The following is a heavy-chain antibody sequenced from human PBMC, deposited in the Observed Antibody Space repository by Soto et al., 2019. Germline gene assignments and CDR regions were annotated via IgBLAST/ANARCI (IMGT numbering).Heavy chain of an antibody. D-gene: IGHD2-2*02. CDR1: GGSISSGGYY. V-gene: IGHV4-31*03. CDR3: ARGGNYCSSTSCYKSYYYYYGMDV. CDR2: IYYSGST. J-gene: IGHJ6*02. Sequence: SETLSLTCTVSGGSISSGGYYWSWIRQHPGKGLEWIGYIYYSGSTYYNPSLKSRVTISVDTSKNQFSLKLSSVTAADTAVYYCARGGNYCSSTSCYKSYYYYYGMDVWGQGTTVTVSS.